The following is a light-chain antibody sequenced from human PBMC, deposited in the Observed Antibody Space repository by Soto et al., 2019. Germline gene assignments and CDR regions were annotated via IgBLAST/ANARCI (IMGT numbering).Light chain of an antibody. J-gene: IGKJ1*01. Sequence: EIVLTQSPATLSFSPGETATLSCRASQSVSNFLAWYQQKPGQAPRLLISDASNRATGIPGRFSGSGSGTDFSLTISNLEPEDFAVYYCQQRSNWPWTFGQGTKVEIK. CDR3: QQRSNWPWT. CDR1: QSVSNF. V-gene: IGKV3-11*01. CDR2: DAS.